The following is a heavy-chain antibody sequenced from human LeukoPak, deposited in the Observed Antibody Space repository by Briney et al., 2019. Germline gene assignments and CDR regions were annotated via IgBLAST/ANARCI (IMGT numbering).Heavy chain of an antibody. J-gene: IGHJ4*02. CDR3: ARDPLLHFYDATGYFD. CDR1: GDSVSSNIAA. V-gene: IGHV6-1*01. CDR2: TYYRSKWYR. Sequence: SQTLSLTCAISGDSVSSNIAAWNWIRQSPSRGLEWLGRTYYRSKWYRDYAVSVKGRITINPDTAKNQFSLHLNSVTPDDTAVYYCARDPLLHFYDATGYFDWGQGTLVTVSS. D-gene: IGHD3-9*01.